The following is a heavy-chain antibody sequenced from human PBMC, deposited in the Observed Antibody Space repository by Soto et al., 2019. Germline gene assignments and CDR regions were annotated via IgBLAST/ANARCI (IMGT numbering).Heavy chain of an antibody. CDR1: GYSISSGCY. Sequence: SGTLSLTCAVSGYSISSGCYWGWIREPPGEGLGLIGIIYHSGSTYYNPSLKSRVTISVDTSKNQFSLKLSSVTAADTAVYYCARVNYGSGSYYSWYFDYWGQGTQVTVSS. CDR2: IYHSGST. D-gene: IGHD3-10*01. V-gene: IGHV4-38-2*01. J-gene: IGHJ4*02. CDR3: ARVNYGSGSYYSWYFDY.